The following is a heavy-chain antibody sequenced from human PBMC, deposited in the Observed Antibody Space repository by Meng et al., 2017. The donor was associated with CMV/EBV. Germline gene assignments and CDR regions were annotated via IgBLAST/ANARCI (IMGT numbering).Heavy chain of an antibody. Sequence: ASVKVSCKASGYTFTGYYMHWVRQAPGQGLEWMGWINPNSGGTNYAQKFQGRVTMTRDTSISTAYMELSRLRSDDTAVYYCARVESAQLGTPPYDYWGQGTLVTV. CDR1: GYTFTGYY. CDR3: ARVESAQLGTPPYDY. D-gene: IGHD7-27*01. V-gene: IGHV1-2*02. CDR2: INPNSGGT. J-gene: IGHJ4*01.